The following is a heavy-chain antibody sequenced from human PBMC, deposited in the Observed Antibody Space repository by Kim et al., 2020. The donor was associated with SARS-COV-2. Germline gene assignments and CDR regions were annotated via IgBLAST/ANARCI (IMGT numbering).Heavy chain of an antibody. CDR1: GGFISSRSHY. CDR3: ARQGGSYDILTDYYPDWFGP. J-gene: IGHJ5*02. CDR2: IYYSGST. D-gene: IGHD3-9*01. Sequence: SETLSLTCTVSGGFISSRSHYWGWIRQPPGKGLEWIGSIYYSGSTYYKPSLKSRVTISVDASKNQFSLKLSSVTAADTAVYFCARQGGSYDILTDYYPDWFGPWGQGILVPVSS. V-gene: IGHV4-39*01.